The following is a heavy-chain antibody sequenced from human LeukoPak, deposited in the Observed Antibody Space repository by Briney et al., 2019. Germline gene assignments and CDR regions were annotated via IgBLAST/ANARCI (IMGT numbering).Heavy chain of an antibody. CDR1: SDSISSYY. V-gene: IGHV4-4*07. CDR2: IHPSGST. CDR3: ARGPPPDFDY. Sequence: NPSETLSLTCTVSSDSISSYYWSWIRQPAGKGLEWIGRIHPSGSTNYNPSLKSRVTLSVDTSKNQFSLKLSSVTAADTAVYYCARGPPPDFDYWGRGTLVTVSS. J-gene: IGHJ4*02.